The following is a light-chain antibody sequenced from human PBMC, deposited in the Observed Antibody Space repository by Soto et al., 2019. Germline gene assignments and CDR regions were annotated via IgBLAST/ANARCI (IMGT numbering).Light chain of an antibody. V-gene: IGLV2-11*01. Sequence: QSALTQPRSVSGSPGQSVTISCTGTSSDVGNYNYVSWYQQHPGKAPKLMIYDVSKRPSGVPDRFSGSKSGNTASLTISGLQDEEEDDYYCCSYAGSYTVVFGGGTQLTVL. J-gene: IGLJ2*01. CDR1: SSDVGNYNY. CDR2: DVS. CDR3: CSYAGSYTVV.